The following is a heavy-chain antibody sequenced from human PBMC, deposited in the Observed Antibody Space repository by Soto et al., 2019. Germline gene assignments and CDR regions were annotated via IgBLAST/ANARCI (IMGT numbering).Heavy chain of an antibody. Sequence: PSETLSLTCGVYDKSFSVYSWSWIRQAPGKGLEWIGESNPSGSTIYNPSLHSRVTISTATSKNQYSLRLSSVTAADAGVYYCEMLTGYQRFTSFDFWGQGTLVTVSS. CDR1: DKSFSVYS. V-gene: IGHV4-34*01. D-gene: IGHD3-9*01. CDR2: SNPSGST. J-gene: IGHJ4*02. CDR3: EMLTGYQRFTSFDF.